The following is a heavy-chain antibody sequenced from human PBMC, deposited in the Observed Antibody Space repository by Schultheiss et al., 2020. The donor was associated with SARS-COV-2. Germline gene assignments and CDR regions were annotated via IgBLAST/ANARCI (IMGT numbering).Heavy chain of an antibody. Sequence: GGSLRLSCAASGFTFSSYAMSWVRQAPGKGLEWVSVISGSGGSTYYADSVKGRFTISRDNSKNTLYLQMNSLRAEDTAVYYCAKAFSSQLWSTFDYWGQGTLVTVSS. CDR3: AKAFSSQLWSTFDY. CDR2: ISGSGGST. J-gene: IGHJ4*02. D-gene: IGHD5-18*01. V-gene: IGHV3-23*01. CDR1: GFTFSSYA.